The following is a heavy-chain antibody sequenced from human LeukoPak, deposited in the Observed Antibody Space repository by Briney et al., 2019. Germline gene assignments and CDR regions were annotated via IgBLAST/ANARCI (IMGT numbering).Heavy chain of an antibody. Sequence: PSETLSLTCTVSGGSISSSSYYWGWIRQPPGKGLEWIGSIYYSGSTYYNPSLKSRVTISVDTSKNQFSLKLSSVTAADTAVYYCARGGNVFGVVIMGFDYWGQGTLVTVSS. V-gene: IGHV4-39*07. J-gene: IGHJ4*02. CDR2: IYYSGST. CDR3: ARGGNVFGVVIMGFDY. D-gene: IGHD3-3*01. CDR1: GGSISSSSYY.